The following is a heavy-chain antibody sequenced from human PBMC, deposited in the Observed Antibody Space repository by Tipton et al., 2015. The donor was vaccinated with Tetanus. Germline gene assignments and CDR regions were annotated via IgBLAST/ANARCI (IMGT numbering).Heavy chain of an antibody. Sequence: TLSLTCTVSGGSVRTYYWTWIRQSPGKGLEWIGRIYSDGSTNKSPSLKSRIALSVDTSKNQVFLSMTSVTAADTAVYYCAKVAIAGGNWYVEVWCLGTLFTFSA. CDR3: AKVAIAGGNWYVEV. D-gene: IGHD6-13*01. J-gene: IGHJ2*01. CDR1: GGSVRTYY. CDR2: IYSDGST. V-gene: IGHV4-4*07.